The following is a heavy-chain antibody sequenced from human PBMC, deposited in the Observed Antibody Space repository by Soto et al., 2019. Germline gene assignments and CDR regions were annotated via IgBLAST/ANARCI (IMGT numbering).Heavy chain of an antibody. J-gene: IGHJ4*02. CDR3: ARLGSIAAAGTPGY. D-gene: IGHD6-13*01. CDR1: GFTFSDYY. Sequence: AGGSLRLSCAASGFTFSDYYMSWMRQAPEKGLEWVSYVSGDGGAKSYADSVKGRFSISRDNAKNSLYLLMNSLRAEDTAVYYWARLGSIAAAGTPGYRGQGTLVTVYS. V-gene: IGHV3-11*01. CDR2: VSGDGGAK.